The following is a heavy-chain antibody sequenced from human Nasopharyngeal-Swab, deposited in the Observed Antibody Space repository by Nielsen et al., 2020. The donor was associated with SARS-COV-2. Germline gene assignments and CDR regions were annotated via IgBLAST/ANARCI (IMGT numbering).Heavy chain of an antibody. V-gene: IGHV3-21*01. CDR2: ISSSSSYK. J-gene: IGHJ6*02. CDR3: ARDGLDYDFWSAYFMDV. CDR1: GFTFSNYN. Sequence: GGSLRLSCAASGFTFSNYNMNWVRQAPGKGLEWVSSISSSSSYKYYADSVKGRFTISRDNAKHSLYLQMNSLRAEDTAVYYCARDGLDYDFWSAYFMDVWGQGTTVTVSS. D-gene: IGHD3-3*01.